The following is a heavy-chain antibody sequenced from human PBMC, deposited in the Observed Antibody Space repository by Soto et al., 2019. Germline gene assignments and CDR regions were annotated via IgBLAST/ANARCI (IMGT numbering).Heavy chain of an antibody. CDR2: LSAHNGNT. J-gene: IGHJ6*03. Sequence: QLVQSGPEVKKPGASVKVSCKASGYTFTDYGISWVRQAPGQGLELMGWLSAHNGNTYYAQNFQGRVTVTTDTSTSTAYMELRSLTSDDTAVYYCARDCRGNWREAYFMDVWGKGTSVTVSS. CDR1: GYTFTDYG. CDR3: ARDCRGNWREAYFMDV. V-gene: IGHV1-18*01. D-gene: IGHD3-3*01.